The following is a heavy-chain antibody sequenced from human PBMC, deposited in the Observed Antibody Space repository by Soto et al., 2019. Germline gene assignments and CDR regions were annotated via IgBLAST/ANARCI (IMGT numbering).Heavy chain of an antibody. V-gene: IGHV3-30*18. J-gene: IGHJ3*02. Sequence: GGALRLSCAASGFTFSSCGMHWVRQAPGKGVEWVAVISYDGTNNYYTESVKGRFTISRDNSKNTLFLQMNSLRAEDTAVYFCAKGDCSGGSCYFSAFDIWGQGTMVTVSS. CDR2: ISYDGTNN. CDR3: AKGDCSGGSCYFSAFDI. CDR1: GFTFSSCG. D-gene: IGHD2-15*01.